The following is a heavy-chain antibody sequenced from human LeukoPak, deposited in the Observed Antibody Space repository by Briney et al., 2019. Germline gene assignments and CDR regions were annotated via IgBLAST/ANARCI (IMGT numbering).Heavy chain of an antibody. J-gene: IGHJ4*02. D-gene: IGHD5-24*01. CDR3: AKNIGGYNPHYFDY. CDR2: ISYDGSNK. CDR1: GFTFSSYA. V-gene: IGHV3-30*04. Sequence: GGSLRLSCAASGFTFSSYAMHWVRQAPGKGLEWVAVISYDGSNKYYADSVKGRFTISRDNSKNTLYVQMNSLRAEDTAVYYCAKNIGGYNPHYFDYWGQGTLVTVSS.